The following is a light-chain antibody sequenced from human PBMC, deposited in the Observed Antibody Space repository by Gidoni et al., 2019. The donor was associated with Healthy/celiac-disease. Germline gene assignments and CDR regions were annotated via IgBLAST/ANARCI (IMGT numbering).Light chain of an antibody. Sequence: DTVLTQSPATLSLSPGASATLYCRASQSVSSYLAWYQQKPGQAPRLLIYDASNRATGIPARFSGSGSGTDFTLTSSSIEPEDFAVYYCQQRSNGRFTFGPGTKVDIK. J-gene: IGKJ3*01. CDR2: DAS. CDR1: QSVSSY. CDR3: QQRSNGRFT. V-gene: IGKV3-11*01.